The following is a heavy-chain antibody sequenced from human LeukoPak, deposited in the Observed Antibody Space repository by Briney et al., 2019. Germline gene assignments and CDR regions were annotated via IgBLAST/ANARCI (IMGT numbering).Heavy chain of an antibody. CDR1: GFTFSSYS. CDR2: ISSSSSTI. J-gene: IGHJ6*03. V-gene: IGHV3-48*01. Sequence: GGSLRLSCAASGFTFSSYSMNWVRQAPGKGLEWVSYISSSSSTIYYADSVKGRFTISRDNSKNTLYLQMNSLRAEDTAVYYCAKGSKAVIFTRDHYMDVWGKGSTVTISS. CDR3: AKGSKAVIFTRDHYMDV. D-gene: IGHD3/OR15-3a*01.